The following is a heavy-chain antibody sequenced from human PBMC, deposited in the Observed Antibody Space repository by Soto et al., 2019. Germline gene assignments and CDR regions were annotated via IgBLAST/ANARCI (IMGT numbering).Heavy chain of an antibody. V-gene: IGHV1-18*04. D-gene: IGHD2-15*01. CDR3: ASSGCNFYYYYGMDV. Sequence: ASVKVSGKASGYTFTSYGISWVRQAPGQGLEWMGWISAYNGNTNYAQKLQGRVTMTTDTSTSTAYMELRSLRSDDTAVYYCASSGCNFYYYYGMDVWGQGTTVNVSS. CDR1: GYTFTSYG. J-gene: IGHJ6*02. CDR2: ISAYNGNT.